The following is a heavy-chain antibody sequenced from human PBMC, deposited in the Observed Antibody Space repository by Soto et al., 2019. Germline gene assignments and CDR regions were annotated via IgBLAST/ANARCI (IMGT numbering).Heavy chain of an antibody. D-gene: IGHD3-22*01. CDR1: GFNVSTTY. CDR3: ARVRSGDSSRYYGWE. Sequence: EVQLVESGGGLIQSGGSLRLSCAASGFNVSTTYMAWVRQAPGKGLEWVSIIYSGGTTYYADSVKGRFTTSRDNSKTTLYLTMTSLSVDDTAVYSCARVRSGDSSRYYGWEWGQGTLVPVSS. V-gene: IGHV3-53*01. J-gene: IGHJ4*02. CDR2: IYSGGTT.